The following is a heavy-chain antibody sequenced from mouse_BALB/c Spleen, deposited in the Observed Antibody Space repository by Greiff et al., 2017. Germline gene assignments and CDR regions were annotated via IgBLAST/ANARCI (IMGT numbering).Heavy chain of an antibody. CDR1: GYSITSGYY. Sequence: EVQLQQSGPGLVKPSQSLSLTCSVTGYSITSGYYWNWIRQFPGNKLEWMGYISYDGSNNYNPSLKNRISITRDTSKNQFFLKLNSVTTEDTATYYCARVDDYDAWFAYWGQGTLVTVSA. D-gene: IGHD2-4*01. CDR3: ARVDDYDAWFAY. V-gene: IGHV3-6*02. J-gene: IGHJ3*01. CDR2: ISYDGSN.